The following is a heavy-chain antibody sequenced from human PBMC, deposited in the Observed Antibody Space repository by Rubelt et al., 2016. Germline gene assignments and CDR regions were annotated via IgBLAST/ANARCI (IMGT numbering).Heavy chain of an antibody. CDR1: GFTFSSYA. CDR3: AKGTGPRRGGTDY. J-gene: IGHJ4*02. Sequence: VQLVESGGGVVQPGGSLRLSCAASGFTFSSYAMSWVRQAPGKGLEWVSAISGSGGSPYYADSVKGRCTTSRDKSKNTLYLQMNSLRAEDTAVYYCAKGTGPRRGGTDYWGQGTLVTVSS. D-gene: IGHD3/OR15-3a*01. V-gene: IGHV3-23*04. CDR2: ISGSGGSP.